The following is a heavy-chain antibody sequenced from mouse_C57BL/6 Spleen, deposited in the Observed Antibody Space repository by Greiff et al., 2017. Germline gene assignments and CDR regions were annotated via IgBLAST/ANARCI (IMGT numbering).Heavy chain of an antibody. D-gene: IGHD1-1*01. CDR1: GYTFTTYP. V-gene: IGHV1-47*01. Sequence: QVQLQQSGAELVKPGASVKMSCKASGYTFTTYPIEWMKQNHGKSLEWIGNFHPYNDDTKYNEKFKGKAPLTVDNSSSTVYLELSRLTSDDSSVDYWARSDLLLRNYAMDDWGKGTSVTVSS. J-gene: IGHJ4*01. CDR3: ARSDLLLRNYAMDD. CDR2: FHPYNDDT.